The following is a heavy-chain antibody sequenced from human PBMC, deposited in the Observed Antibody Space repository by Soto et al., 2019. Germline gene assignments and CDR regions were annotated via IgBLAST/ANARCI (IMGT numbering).Heavy chain of an antibody. CDR3: AKDISSGWGHYYYYYGMEV. Sequence: PVGSLRLSCVASVFTFDDYAMHCVRQSPGKCLEWVSGISWNSGSIGYADSVKGRFTISRDNAKNSLYLQMNSLRAEDTALYYCAKDISSGWGHYYYYYGMEVWGQGTTVTVSS. CDR2: ISWNSGSI. V-gene: IGHV3-9*01. CDR1: VFTFDDYA. D-gene: IGHD6-19*01. J-gene: IGHJ6*02.